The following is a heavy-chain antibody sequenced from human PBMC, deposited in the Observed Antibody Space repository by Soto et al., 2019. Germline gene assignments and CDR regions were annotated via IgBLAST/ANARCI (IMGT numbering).Heavy chain of an antibody. D-gene: IGHD1-26*01. Sequence: ASVKVSCKASGYRFTDYVIHWVRQAPGQRLEWMGWINAGNGNTKYSQKFQGRVTITRDTSASTAYMELSSLRSEDTAVYYCARGASPLIDYWGQGTLVTVSS. V-gene: IGHV1-3*01. CDR2: INAGNGNT. CDR1: GYRFTDYV. CDR3: ARGASPLIDY. J-gene: IGHJ4*02.